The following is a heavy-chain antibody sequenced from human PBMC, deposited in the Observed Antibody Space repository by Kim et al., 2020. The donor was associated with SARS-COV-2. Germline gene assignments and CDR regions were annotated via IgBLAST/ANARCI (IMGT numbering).Heavy chain of an antibody. J-gene: IGHJ4*02. CDR3: ARDPIPGSPDCFDY. Sequence: GGSLRLSCAASGFTFSSYVIHWVRQAPGKGLEWVAVMSTDGGIQIYADSVKGRFTISRDNSKSTLYLQMNSLRPEDTAVYYCARDPIPGSPDCFDYWGPGTLVTVSS. CDR2: MSTDGGIQ. D-gene: IGHD2-2*02. V-gene: IGHV3-30-3*01. CDR1: GFTFSSYV.